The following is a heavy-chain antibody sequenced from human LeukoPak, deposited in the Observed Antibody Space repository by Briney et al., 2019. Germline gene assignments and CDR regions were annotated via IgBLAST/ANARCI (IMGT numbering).Heavy chain of an antibody. CDR1: GFTFSSYS. Sequence: GGSLRLSCAASGFTFSSYSMNWVRQAPGKGLEWVSAISGSGGGTYYADSVKGRFTISRDNSKNTLYLQMNSLSAKDTAVYYCAKEGERLFGSYFFDYWGQGTLVTVSS. V-gene: IGHV3-23*01. CDR3: AKEGERLFGSYFFDY. J-gene: IGHJ4*02. CDR2: ISGSGGGT. D-gene: IGHD3-10*02.